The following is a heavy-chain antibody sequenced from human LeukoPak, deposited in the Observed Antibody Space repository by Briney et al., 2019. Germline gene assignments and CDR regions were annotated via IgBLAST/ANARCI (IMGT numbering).Heavy chain of an antibody. J-gene: IGHJ4*02. Sequence: PSGTLSLTCAVSGGSISSPNWWSWVRQPPGKGLEWIGEIYHSGMTNYKTSLKSRVTISVDTSKNQFSLKLSSVTASDTAIYYCASTKLGYSSGWHWGQGTLVTVSS. CDR1: GGSISSPNW. D-gene: IGHD6-19*01. V-gene: IGHV4-4*02. CDR3: ASTKLGYSSGWH. CDR2: IYHSGMT.